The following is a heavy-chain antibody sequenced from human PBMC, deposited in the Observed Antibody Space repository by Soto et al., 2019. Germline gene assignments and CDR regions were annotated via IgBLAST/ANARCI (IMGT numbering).Heavy chain of an antibody. CDR2: ISYDGSNK. CDR3: AKDCSSSSCYPH. V-gene: IGHV3-30*18. J-gene: IGHJ4*02. D-gene: IGHD2-2*01. Sequence: GSLRLSCAASGFTFSSYGMHWVRQAPGKGLEWVALISYDGSNKYYSNSVKGRFTISRDNSKNTLYLQMNSLRAEDTAMYYCAKDCSSSSCYPHWGQGTLVTVSS. CDR1: GFTFSSYG.